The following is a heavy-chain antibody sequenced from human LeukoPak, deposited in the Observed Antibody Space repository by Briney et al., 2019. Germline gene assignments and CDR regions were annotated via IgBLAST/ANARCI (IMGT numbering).Heavy chain of an antibody. D-gene: IGHD3-3*01. CDR2: INHSGST. V-gene: IGHV4-34*01. J-gene: IGHJ4*02. CDR1: GGSFSGYY. CDR3: SRHALVLRFLEWLSGGHYFAS. Sequence: PSETLSLTCAVYGGSFSGYYWSWIRQPPGKGLEWIGEINHSGSTNYNPSLKSRVTISVDTSKNQFSLKLSSVTPAATAVYFFSRHALVLRFLEWLSGGHYFASWGQGTLVTVSS.